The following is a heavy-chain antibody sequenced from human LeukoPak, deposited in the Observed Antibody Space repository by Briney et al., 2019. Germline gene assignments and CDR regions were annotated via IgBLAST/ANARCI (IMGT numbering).Heavy chain of an antibody. CDR1: GGTFSSYA. CDR2: IIPILGIA. V-gene: IGHV1-69*04. CDR3: ATIGYQLLKYGMDV. Sequence: ASVKVSCKASGGTFSSYAISWVRQAPGQGLEWMGRIIPILGIANYAQKFQGRVTITADESTSTAYMELSSLRSEDTAVYYCATIGYQLLKYGMDVWGQGTTVTVSS. D-gene: IGHD2-2*01. J-gene: IGHJ6*02.